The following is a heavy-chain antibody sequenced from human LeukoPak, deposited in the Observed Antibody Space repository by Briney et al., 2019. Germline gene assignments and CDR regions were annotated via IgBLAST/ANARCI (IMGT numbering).Heavy chain of an antibody. Sequence: KPSETLTLTCTVSGGSISSSSYYWGWIRQPPGKGLEWIGSIYYSGSTYYNPSLKSRVTISVDTSKNQFSLKLSSVTAADTAVYYCARRRHTYARAFDPWGQGTLVTVSS. CDR1: GGSISSSSYY. V-gene: IGHV4-39*07. D-gene: IGHD2-2*01. J-gene: IGHJ5*02. CDR3: ARRRHTYARAFDP. CDR2: IYYSGST.